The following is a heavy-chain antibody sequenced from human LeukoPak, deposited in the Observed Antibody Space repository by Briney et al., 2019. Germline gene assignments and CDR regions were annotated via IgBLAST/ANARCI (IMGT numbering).Heavy chain of an antibody. CDR3: ARYDFWSGCDY. V-gene: IGHV1-18*01. CDR2: ISAYNGNT. J-gene: IGHJ4*02. CDR1: GYTFTSYG. Sequence: ASVKVSCKASGYTFTSYGISWVRQAPAQGLEWMGWISAYNGNTNYAQKLQGRVTMTTDTSTSTASMELRSLRSDATAVYYCARYDFWSGCDYWGQGTLVTVSS. D-gene: IGHD3-3*01.